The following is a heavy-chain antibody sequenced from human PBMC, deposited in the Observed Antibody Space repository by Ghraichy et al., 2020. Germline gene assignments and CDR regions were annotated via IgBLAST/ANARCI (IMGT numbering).Heavy chain of an antibody. V-gene: IGHV4-30-4*01. Sequence: SETLSLTCTVSGGSISSGDYYWSWIRQPPGKGLEWIGYIYYSGSTYYNPSLKSRVTISVDTSKNQFSLKLSSVTAADTAVYYCARDCYDWDYYYYMDVWGKGTTVTVSS. CDR3: ARDCYDWDYYYYMDV. D-gene: IGHD3-16*01. CDR2: IYYSGST. CDR1: GGSISSGDYY. J-gene: IGHJ6*03.